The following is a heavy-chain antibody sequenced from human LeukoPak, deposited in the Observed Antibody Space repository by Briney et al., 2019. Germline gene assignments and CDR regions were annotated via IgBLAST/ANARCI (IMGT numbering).Heavy chain of an antibody. J-gene: IGHJ3*02. CDR2: ISYDGSNK. Sequence: PGGSLRLSCAASGFTFSSYGMHWVRQAPGKGLEWVAVISYDGSNKYYADSVKGRFTISRDNSKNTLYLQMNSLRAEDTAVYYCAKHRSDYVGGSYRNDAFDIWGQGTMVTVSS. CDR1: GFTFSSYG. CDR3: AKHRSDYVGGSYRNDAFDI. V-gene: IGHV3-30*18. D-gene: IGHD3-16*02.